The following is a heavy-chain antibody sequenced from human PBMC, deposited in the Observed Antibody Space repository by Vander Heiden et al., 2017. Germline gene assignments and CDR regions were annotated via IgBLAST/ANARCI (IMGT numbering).Heavy chain of an antibody. Sequence: DVQLLEYGGGLVQPGGSRRPACAASGFSFSSFVMSWVRQAPGKGLEWVSLISRSGDSTQYADPVKGRFTISRDNSKNMLYLQMNTLRAEDTAVYYCAKDDGGTFLTSYESWGQGTLVTVSS. J-gene: IGHJ5*02. V-gene: IGHV3-23*01. D-gene: IGHD1-1*01. CDR3: AKDDGGTFLTSYES. CDR2: ISRSGDST. CDR1: GFSFSSFV.